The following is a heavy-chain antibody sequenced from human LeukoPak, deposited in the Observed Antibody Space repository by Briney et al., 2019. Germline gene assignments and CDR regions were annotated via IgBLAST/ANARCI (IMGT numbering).Heavy chain of an antibody. D-gene: IGHD3-16*01. Sequence: SETLSLTCTVSGGSVSGFYWSWIRQYPGKGLEWIGYIHYRGNTSYNPSLKSRLTVSVDTSRNQFSLKLSSLTAADTAVYYCARLGRYDGYTHDCWGQGTLVTVSS. V-gene: IGHV4-59*08. J-gene: IGHJ4*02. CDR1: GGSVSGFY. CDR3: ARLGRYDGYTHDC. CDR2: IHYRGNT.